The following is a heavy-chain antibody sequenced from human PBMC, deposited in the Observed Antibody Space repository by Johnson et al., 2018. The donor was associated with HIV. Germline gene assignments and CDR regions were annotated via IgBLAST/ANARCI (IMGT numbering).Heavy chain of an antibody. Sequence: VQLVESGGGLVQPGGSLRLSCTASGFTFSTYWMSWVRQAPGKGLEWVANIKQDGSEKYYADSVKGRFTISRDNSKNTLYLQMNSLRAEDTAVYYCARDRKQWLVVGGGINDIWGQGTMVTVSS. CDR2: IKQDGSEK. D-gene: IGHD6-19*01. CDR1: GFTFSTYW. J-gene: IGHJ3*02. V-gene: IGHV3-7*01. CDR3: ARDRKQWLVVGGGINDI.